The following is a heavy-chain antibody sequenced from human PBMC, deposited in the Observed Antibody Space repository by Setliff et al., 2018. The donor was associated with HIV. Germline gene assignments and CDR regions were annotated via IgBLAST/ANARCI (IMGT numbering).Heavy chain of an antibody. D-gene: IGHD2-2*01. Sequence: SETLSLTCSVSGDSISSDYWWTWVRQPPGTGLEWIAEIHPSGRTNFNPSLKTRVTTSVDKSKNQFSLNLTSVTAADTAVYYCARGHCSGTNCYGVDYYGMDVWGQGTTVTVSS. J-gene: IGHJ6*02. CDR1: GDSISSDYW. CDR3: ARGHCSGTNCYGVDYYGMDV. V-gene: IGHV4-4*02. CDR2: IHPSGRT.